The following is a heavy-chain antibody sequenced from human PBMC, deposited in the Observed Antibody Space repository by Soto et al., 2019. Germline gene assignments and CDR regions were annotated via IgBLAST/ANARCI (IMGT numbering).Heavy chain of an antibody. Sequence: ASVKVSCKASGYTFTSYAMHWVRQAPGQRLEWMGWINAGNGNTKYSQKFQGRVTITRDTSASTAYMELSSLRSEDTAVYYCARSYDSWSGYSNCFDPWGQGTLVTVSS. J-gene: IGHJ5*02. D-gene: IGHD3-3*01. CDR2: INAGNGNT. CDR3: ARSYDSWSGYSNCFDP. CDR1: GYTFTSYA. V-gene: IGHV1-3*01.